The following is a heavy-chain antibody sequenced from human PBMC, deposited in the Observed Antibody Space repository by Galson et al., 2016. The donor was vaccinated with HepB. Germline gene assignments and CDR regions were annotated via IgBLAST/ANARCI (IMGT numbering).Heavy chain of an antibody. V-gene: IGHV3-30*18. Sequence: SLRLSCAASGFTFGDYGMHWGRQAPGKGLERVAFISSDGSKNYYAYSVKGRFTMSRDNSKTTLYLQMNSLRPEDTAMYYCAKEILDIVATTHPDYWGQGTLVTVSS. CDR1: GFTFGDYG. CDR3: AKEILDIVATTHPDY. CDR2: ISSDGSKN. D-gene: IGHD5-12*01. J-gene: IGHJ4*02.